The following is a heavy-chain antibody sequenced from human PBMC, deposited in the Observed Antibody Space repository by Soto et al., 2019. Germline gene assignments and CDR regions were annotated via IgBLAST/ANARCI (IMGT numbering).Heavy chain of an antibody. CDR3: AREPYSSSWSLIDY. CDR2: ISYDGSNK. Sequence: WGSLRLSCAASGFTFSSYAMHWVRQAPGKGLEWVAVISYDGSNKYYADSVKGRFTISRDNSKNTLYLQMNSLRAEDTAVYYCAREPYSSSWSLIDYWGQGTLVTVSS. D-gene: IGHD6-13*01. CDR1: GFTFSSYA. J-gene: IGHJ4*02. V-gene: IGHV3-30-3*01.